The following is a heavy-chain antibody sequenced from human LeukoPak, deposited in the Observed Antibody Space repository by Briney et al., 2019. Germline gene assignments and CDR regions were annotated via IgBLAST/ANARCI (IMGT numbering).Heavy chain of an antibody. D-gene: IGHD1-26*01. CDR3: ARSRGYFEY. CDR1: GGSISSNY. J-gene: IGHJ4*02. CDR2: IYYSGST. V-gene: IGHV4-59*01. Sequence: SETLSLTCTVSGGSISSNYWSWIRQPPGKGLEWIGYIYYSGSTNYNPSPKSRVTISVDTSKNQFSLKLISVTAADTAVYYCARSRGYFEYWGQGTLVTVSS.